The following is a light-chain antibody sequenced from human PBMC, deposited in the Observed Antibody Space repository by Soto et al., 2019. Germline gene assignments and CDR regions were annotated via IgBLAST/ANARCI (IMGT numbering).Light chain of an antibody. CDR2: DAS. CDR3: QQANSFPFT. J-gene: IGKJ3*01. V-gene: IGKV3D-20*02. CDR1: HSLSSKS. Sequence: DIVLTQSPGTLSLSPGERATLSCTASHSLSSKSLVWYQQKSGQTPRVLIYDASSRATGIPDRFSGSGSGTDFTLTISRLEPEDFATYYCQQANSFPFTFGPGTKVDIK.